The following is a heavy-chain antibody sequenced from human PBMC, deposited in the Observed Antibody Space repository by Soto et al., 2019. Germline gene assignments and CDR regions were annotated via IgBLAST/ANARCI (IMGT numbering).Heavy chain of an antibody. D-gene: IGHD2-15*01. CDR2: IWYDGSNK. J-gene: IGHJ4*02. V-gene: IGHV3-33*01. Sequence: GGSLRLSCAASGFTFSSYGMHWVRQAPGKGLEWVAVIWYDGSNKYYADSVKGRFTISRDNSKNTLYLQMNSLRAEDTAVYYCARPFGYCSGGSCYEAKLIDYWGQGTLVTVSS. CDR1: GFTFSSYG. CDR3: ARPFGYCSGGSCYEAKLIDY.